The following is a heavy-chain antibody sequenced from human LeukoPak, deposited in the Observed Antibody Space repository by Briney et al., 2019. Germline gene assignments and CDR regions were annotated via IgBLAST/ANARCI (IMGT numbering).Heavy chain of an antibody. D-gene: IGHD2-8*01. Sequence: GGSLRLSCAASGFTFSSYSMNWVRQAPGKGLEWVSYISSSSSTIYYADSVKGRFTISRDNAKNSLYLQMNSLRAEDTAVYYCARDAINGYYYYYYMDVWGKGTTVTVSS. CDR2: ISSSSSTI. CDR3: ARDAINGYYYYYYMDV. CDR1: GFTFSSYS. J-gene: IGHJ6*03. V-gene: IGHV3-48*01.